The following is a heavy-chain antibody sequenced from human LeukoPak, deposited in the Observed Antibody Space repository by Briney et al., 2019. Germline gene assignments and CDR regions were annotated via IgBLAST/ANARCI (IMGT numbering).Heavy chain of an antibody. J-gene: IGHJ4*02. D-gene: IGHD1-26*01. CDR2: ISYDGSNK. V-gene: IGHV3-30*18. Sequence: QTGGSLRLSCAASGFTFNSYGMHWVRQAPGKGLEWVAVISYDGSNKYYADSVKGRFTISRDNSKNTLYLQMNSLRAEDTAVYYCAKSYQVGATTPLDFDYWGQGTLVTVSS. CDR3: AKSYQVGATTPLDFDY. CDR1: GFTFNSYG.